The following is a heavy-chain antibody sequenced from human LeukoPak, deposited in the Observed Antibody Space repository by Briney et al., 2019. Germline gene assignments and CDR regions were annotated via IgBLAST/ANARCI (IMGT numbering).Heavy chain of an antibody. V-gene: IGHV4-59*01. Sequence: SETLSLTCTVSGGSISSYYWSWIRQPPGKGLEWIGYIYYSGSTNCNPSLKSRVTISVDTSKNQFSLKLSSVTAADTAVYYCARGLAVAGYYGMDVWGQGTTVTVSS. D-gene: IGHD6-19*01. CDR2: IYYSGST. CDR1: GGSISSYY. J-gene: IGHJ6*02. CDR3: ARGLAVAGYYGMDV.